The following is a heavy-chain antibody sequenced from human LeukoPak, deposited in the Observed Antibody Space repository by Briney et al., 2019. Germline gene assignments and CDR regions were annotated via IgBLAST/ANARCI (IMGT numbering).Heavy chain of an antibody. D-gene: IGHD3-9*01. Sequence: SETLSLTCTVSGGSISSYYWSWIRQPAGKGLEWIGRIYTSGSTNYTPSLKSRVTMSVDTSKNQFSLKLSSVPAADTAVYYCARSRYFDWPYTQGYFDYWGQGTLVTVSS. J-gene: IGHJ4*02. CDR2: IYTSGST. CDR3: ARSRYFDWPYTQGYFDY. V-gene: IGHV4-4*07. CDR1: GGSISSYY.